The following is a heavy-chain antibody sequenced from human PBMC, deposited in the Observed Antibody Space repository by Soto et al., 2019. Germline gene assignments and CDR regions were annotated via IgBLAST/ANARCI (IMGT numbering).Heavy chain of an antibody. CDR1: GGSISSPSYN. V-gene: IGHV4-39*01. CDR2: IFYSGTT. J-gene: IGHJ4*02. D-gene: IGHD2-8*02. CDR3: TTLASGHFDS. Sequence: QLRESGPGLLKPSETLSLTCTVSGGSISSPSYNWGWVRQPPGKGPEWIGTIFYSGTTQYNPSLRSRLALSVDTSKSQVSLTLTSVPAADTAVYYCTTLASGHFDSWGQGAQVTGSS.